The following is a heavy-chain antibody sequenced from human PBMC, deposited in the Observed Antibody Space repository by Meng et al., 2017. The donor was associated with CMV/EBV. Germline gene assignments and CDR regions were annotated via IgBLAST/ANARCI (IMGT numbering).Heavy chain of an antibody. D-gene: IGHD3-3*01. CDR3: ARIPQRRFLEWLSTPWFDY. J-gene: IGHJ4*02. CDR1: GFTFSSYS. Sequence: GGSLRLSCAASGFTFSSYSMNWVRQAPGKGLEWVSSISSSSSYIYYADSVKGRFTISRDNAKNSLYLQMNSLRAEDTAVYYCARIPQRRFLEWLSTPWFDYWGQGTLVTVSS. CDR2: ISSSSSYI. V-gene: IGHV3-21*01.